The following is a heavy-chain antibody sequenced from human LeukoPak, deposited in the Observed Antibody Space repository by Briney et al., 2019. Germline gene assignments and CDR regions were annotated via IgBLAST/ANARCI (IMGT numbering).Heavy chain of an antibody. Sequence: ASVKVSCKASGYSFTIYGISWVRHAPGQGLEWMGWISAYNGNTNYAQKLQGRVTMTTDTSTSTAYMELRSLRSDDTAVYYCARDPSPERWFGELLSTPTNWFDPWGQGTLVTVSS. V-gene: IGHV1-18*04. CDR1: GYSFTIYG. D-gene: IGHD3-10*01. CDR3: ARDPSPERWFGELLSTPTNWFDP. J-gene: IGHJ5*02. CDR2: ISAYNGNT.